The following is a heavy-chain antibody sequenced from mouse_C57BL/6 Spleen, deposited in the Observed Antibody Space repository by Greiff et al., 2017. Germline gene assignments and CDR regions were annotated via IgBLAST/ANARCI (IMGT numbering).Heavy chain of an antibody. CDR1: GYTFTSYW. D-gene: IGHD2-1*01. CDR3: AYGRGNYGFAY. CDR2: IDPSASYT. Sequence: QVQLQQPGAELVKPGASVKLSCKASGYTFTSYWMQWVKQRPGQGLEWIGEIDPSASYTNYNPKFKGKATLAVAPSSSTAYMPLSSLTSEDAAVYYWAYGRGNYGFAYWGQGTLVTVSA. J-gene: IGHJ3*01. V-gene: IGHV1-50*01.